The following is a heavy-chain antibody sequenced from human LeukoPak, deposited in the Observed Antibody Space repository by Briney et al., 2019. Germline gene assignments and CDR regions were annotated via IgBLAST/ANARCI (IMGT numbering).Heavy chain of an antibody. V-gene: IGHV5-51*01. CDR3: ARLGVTIFGVADSPDY. CDR2: IYPGDSDT. J-gene: IGHJ4*02. CDR1: GYSFTSDW. D-gene: IGHD3-3*01. Sequence: GESLKISCKGSGYSFTSDWIGWVRQMPGKGLEWMGIIYPGDSDTRYSPSFQGQVTISADKSISTAYLQWSSLKASDTAMYYCARLGVTIFGVADSPDYWGQGTLVTVSS.